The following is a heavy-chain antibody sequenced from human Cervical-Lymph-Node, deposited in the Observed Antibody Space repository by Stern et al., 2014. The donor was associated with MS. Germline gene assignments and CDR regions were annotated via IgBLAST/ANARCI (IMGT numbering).Heavy chain of an antibody. V-gene: IGHV3-21*03. D-gene: IGHD6-13*01. CDR2: ISSSGNYT. Sequence: EQLVESGGGLVKPGESLRVSCAGSGFTFSRFTINWVRQAPGKGLEWVSSISSSGNYTYYADSLKGRVTISRDNAKRSVSLEMNSLRDEDTAVYYCARGTALDYWGQGTVVTVSS. CDR1: GFTFSRFT. CDR3: ARGTALDY. J-gene: IGHJ4*02.